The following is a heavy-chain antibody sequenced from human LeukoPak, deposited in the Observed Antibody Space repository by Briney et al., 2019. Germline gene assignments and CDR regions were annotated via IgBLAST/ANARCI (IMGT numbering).Heavy chain of an antibody. CDR3: ARDFPYSSRKERWFDP. V-gene: IGHV4-61*02. Sequence: SETLSLTCTVSGGSISSGSYYWSWIRQPAGKGLEWIGRIYTSGSTNYNPSLKSRVTISVDTSKNQFSLKLSSVTAADTAVYYCARDFPYSSRKERWFDPWGQGTLVTVSS. D-gene: IGHD6-13*01. J-gene: IGHJ5*02. CDR2: IYTSGST. CDR1: GGSISSGSYY.